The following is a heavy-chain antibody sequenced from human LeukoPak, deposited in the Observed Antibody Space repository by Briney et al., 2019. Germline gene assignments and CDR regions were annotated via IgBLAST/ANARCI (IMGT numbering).Heavy chain of an antibody. D-gene: IGHD2-2*01. CDR3: AKDRPSYCSSTSCSPNWFDP. J-gene: IGHJ5*02. V-gene: IGHV3-30*02. CDR2: IRYDGSNK. Sequence: GGSLRLSCAASGFTFSSYGMHWVRQAPGKGLEWVAFIRYDGSNKYYADSVKGRFTISRDNSKNTLYLQMNSLRAEDTAVYYCAKDRPSYCSSTSCSPNWFDPWGQGTLVTVSS. CDR1: GFTFSSYG.